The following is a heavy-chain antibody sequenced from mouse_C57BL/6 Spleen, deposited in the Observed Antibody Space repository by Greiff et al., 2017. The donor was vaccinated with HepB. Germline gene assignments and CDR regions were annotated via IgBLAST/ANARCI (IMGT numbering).Heavy chain of an antibody. Sequence: EVHLVESEGGLVQPGSSMKLSCTASGFTFSDYYMAWVRQVPEKGLEWVANINYDGSSTYYLDSLKSRFIISRDNAKNILYLQMSSLKSEDTATYYCARVTAGTHYFDYWGQGTTLTVSS. D-gene: IGHD4-1*01. CDR1: GFTFSDYY. CDR3: ARVTAGTHYFDY. CDR2: INYDGSST. J-gene: IGHJ2*01. V-gene: IGHV5-16*01.